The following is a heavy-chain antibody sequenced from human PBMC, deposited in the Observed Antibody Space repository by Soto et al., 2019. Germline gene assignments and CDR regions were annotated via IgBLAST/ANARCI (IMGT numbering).Heavy chain of an antibody. V-gene: IGHV3-30*18. CDR3: AKGRPGIAVAGTYFDY. Sequence: GGSLRLSCAASGFTFSSYGMHWVRQAPGKGLEWVAVISYDGSNKYYADSVKGRFTISRDNSKNTLYLQMNSLRAEDTAVYYGAKGRPGIAVAGTYFDYWGQGTLVTVSS. CDR2: ISYDGSNK. J-gene: IGHJ4*02. D-gene: IGHD6-19*01. CDR1: GFTFSSYG.